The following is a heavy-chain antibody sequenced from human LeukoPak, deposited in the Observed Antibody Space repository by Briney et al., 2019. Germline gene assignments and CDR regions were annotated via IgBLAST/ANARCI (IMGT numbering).Heavy chain of an antibody. D-gene: IGHD1-26*01. CDR1: GASISGGAYY. CDR3: ARRGGSGRAFDY. V-gene: IGHV4-39*01. J-gene: IGHJ4*02. Sequence: PSETLSLTCSVSGASISGGAYYWGWIRQPPGKGLEWIGSIYYTGSTYDNPSLKSRVTISVDTSKNQFSLKLSSVTAADTAVYYCARRGGSGRAFDYWGQGTLVTVSS. CDR2: IYYTGST.